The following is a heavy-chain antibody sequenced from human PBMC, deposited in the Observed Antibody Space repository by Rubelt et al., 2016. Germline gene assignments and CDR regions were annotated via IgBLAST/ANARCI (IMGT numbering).Heavy chain of an antibody. Sequence: QVQLQQWGAGLLKPSETLSLTCAVYGGSFSGYYWSWIRQSPGKGLEWIGEINHSGSTNYNPSLKSRVTISTDASKNQFSLKVTSGAAAYTAVYYCARGGGYGPFLWGQGTLVTVS. J-gene: IGHJ4*02. CDR3: ARGGGYGPFL. CDR2: INHSGST. CDR1: GGSFSGYY. D-gene: IGHD4-17*01. V-gene: IGHV4-34*01.